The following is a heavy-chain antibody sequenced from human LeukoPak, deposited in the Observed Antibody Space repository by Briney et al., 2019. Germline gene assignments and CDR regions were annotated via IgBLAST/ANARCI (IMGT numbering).Heavy chain of an antibody. Sequence: GGSLRLSCAASGFAFSDYYMSWIRQAPGKGLEWVSYISSSGSTIYYADSVKGRFTISRDNAKNSLYLQMNSLRAEDTAVHYCARTGYCSGGSCSSAYYYYGMDVWGQGTTVTVSS. CDR2: ISSSGSTI. CDR3: ARTGYCSGGSCSSAYYYYGMDV. V-gene: IGHV3-11*01. D-gene: IGHD2-15*01. J-gene: IGHJ6*02. CDR1: GFAFSDYY.